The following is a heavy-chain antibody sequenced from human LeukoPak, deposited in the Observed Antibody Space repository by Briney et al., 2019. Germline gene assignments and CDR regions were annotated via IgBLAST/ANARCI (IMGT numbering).Heavy chain of an antibody. Sequence: ASVKVSCKASGGTFSSYAISWVRQAPGQGLEWMGGIIPIFGIANYAQKFQGRVTITADKSTSTAYMELSSLRSEDTAVYYCAREGRESGDIVVVPAAIWFDPWGQGTLVTVSS. CDR2: IIPIFGIA. CDR1: GGTFSSYA. D-gene: IGHD2-2*01. J-gene: IGHJ5*02. CDR3: AREGRESGDIVVVPAAIWFDP. V-gene: IGHV1-69*17.